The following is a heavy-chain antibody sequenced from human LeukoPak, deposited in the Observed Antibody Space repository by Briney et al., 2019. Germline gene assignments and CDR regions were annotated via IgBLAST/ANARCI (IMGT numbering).Heavy chain of an antibody. J-gene: IGHJ3*02. CDR1: GGSINSYY. D-gene: IGHD3-22*01. Sequence: SETLSLTCTVSGGSINSYYWSWIRQPPGKGLEWIGYIYYSGSTNYNPSLKSRVTISVDTSKNQFSLKLSSVTAADTAVYYCARLYYYVSSTHHVPGAFDIWGQGTMVTVSS. V-gene: IGHV4-59*01. CDR3: ARLYYYVSSTHHVPGAFDI. CDR2: IYYSGST.